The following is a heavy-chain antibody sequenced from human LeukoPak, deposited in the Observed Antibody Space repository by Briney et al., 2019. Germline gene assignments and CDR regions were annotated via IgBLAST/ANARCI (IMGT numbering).Heavy chain of an antibody. CDR3: AKPSDSSGWYEDAFDI. Sequence: GGSLRLSCAASGFTFSSYEMNWVRQAPGKGLEWVSYISSSGSTIYYADSVKGRFTISRDNAKNSLYLQMNSLRAEDTAVYYCAKPSDSSGWYEDAFDIWGQGTMVTVSS. J-gene: IGHJ3*02. D-gene: IGHD6-19*01. CDR2: ISSSGSTI. V-gene: IGHV3-48*03. CDR1: GFTFSSYE.